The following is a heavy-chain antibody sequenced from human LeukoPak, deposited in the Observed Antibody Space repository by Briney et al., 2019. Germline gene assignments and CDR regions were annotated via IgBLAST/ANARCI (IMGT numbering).Heavy chain of an antibody. D-gene: IGHD4-17*01. CDR1: GFTFSSYS. CDR2: ISSSSTYI. J-gene: IGHJ4*02. V-gene: IGHV3-21*01. CDR3: ARGGDYTTRPFDY. Sequence: GGSLRLSCAASGFTFSSYSMYWVRQAPGKGLEWVSSISSSSTYIYYADSVKGRFTISRDNAKNSLYLQMNSLRAEDTAVYSCARGGDYTTRPFDYWGQGTLVTVSS.